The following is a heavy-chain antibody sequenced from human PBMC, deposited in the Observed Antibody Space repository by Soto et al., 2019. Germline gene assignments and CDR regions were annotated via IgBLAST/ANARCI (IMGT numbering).Heavy chain of an antibody. CDR1: GFTFSSYS. V-gene: IGHV3-21*01. J-gene: IGHJ4*02. D-gene: IGHD4-17*01. Sequence: PGGSLRLSCAASGFTFSSYSMNWVRQAPGKGLEWVSSISSSSSYIYYADSVKGRFTISRDNAKNSLYLQMNSLRAEDTAVYYCARASEYYGDFLSQIIDYWGQGTLVTVSS. CDR3: ARASEYYGDFLSQIIDY. CDR2: ISSSSSYI.